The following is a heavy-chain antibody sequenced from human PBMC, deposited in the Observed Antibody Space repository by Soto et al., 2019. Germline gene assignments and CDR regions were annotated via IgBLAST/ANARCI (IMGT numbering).Heavy chain of an antibody. CDR1: GFTFSSYS. CDR3: VRVFDSYYFDL. CDR2: ITSGGGTI. D-gene: IGHD3-9*01. V-gene: IGHV3-48*01. Sequence: GGSLRLSCAGSGFTFSSYSMNWVRQVSGKGLGWVSYITSGGGTIYYADSVKGRFTISRDNAKKSLYLQMNSLRAEDTAVYYCVRVFDSYYFDLWGQGNMVTVSS. J-gene: IGHJ4*02.